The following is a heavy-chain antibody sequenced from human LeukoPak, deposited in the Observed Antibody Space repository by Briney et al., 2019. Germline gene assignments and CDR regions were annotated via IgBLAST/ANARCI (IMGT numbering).Heavy chain of an antibody. D-gene: IGHD4-17*01. CDR2: ISGSGGST. Sequence: PGGSLRLSCAASGFTFSSYAMSWVRQAPGKGLEWVSAISGSGGSTYSADSVKGRFTISRDNSKNTLYLQMNSLGAEDTAVYYCAKGPKGAYGDFFDYWGQGTLVTVSS. V-gene: IGHV3-23*01. CDR3: AKGPKGAYGDFFDY. CDR1: GFTFSSYA. J-gene: IGHJ4*02.